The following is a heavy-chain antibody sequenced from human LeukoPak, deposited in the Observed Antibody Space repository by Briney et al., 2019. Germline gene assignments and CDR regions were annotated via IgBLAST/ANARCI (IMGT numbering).Heavy chain of an antibody. CDR2: ISYDGSNK. CDR3: AKGYDSSGYYPWYFDY. Sequence: SGRSLRLSSAASGFTFSSYGMHWVRQAPCKGLEWVAVISYDGSNKYYADSVKGRFTISRDNSKNTLYLQMNSLRAKDTAVYYCAKGYDSSGYYPWYFDYWGQGTLVTVSS. D-gene: IGHD3-22*01. V-gene: IGHV3-30*18. J-gene: IGHJ4*02. CDR1: GFTFSSYG.